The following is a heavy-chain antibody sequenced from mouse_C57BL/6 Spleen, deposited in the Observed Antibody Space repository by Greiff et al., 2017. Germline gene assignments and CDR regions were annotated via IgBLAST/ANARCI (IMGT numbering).Heavy chain of an antibody. Sequence: EVTLQESGPVLVKPGPSVKISCTASGFTFTDYYMHWVKQSHGNNLEWIGLVYPSNGGTSYNPKFKGKATLTVDSSSSTAYKALNSLTTEDSAVYYCANGYEIAYWGQGTLVTVSA. CDR3: ANGYEIAY. J-gene: IGHJ3*01. CDR2: VYPSNGGT. D-gene: IGHD2-2*01. CDR1: GFTFTDYY. V-gene: IGHV1-36*01.